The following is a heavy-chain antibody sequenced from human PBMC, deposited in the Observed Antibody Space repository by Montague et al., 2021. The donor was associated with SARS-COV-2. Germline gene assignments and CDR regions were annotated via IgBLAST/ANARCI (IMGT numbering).Heavy chain of an antibody. CDR1: GGSFSDNY. CDR3: ARGRQHFNMIVVVMTGGEYYFDY. J-gene: IGHJ4*02. CDR2: INHRGTS. D-gene: IGHD3-22*01. Sequence: SETLSLTCAVYGGSFSDNYWSWIRKPPGKGLAWIGEINHRGTSNYNPSLKSRVSISVDTSKNQFSLYLGSVTAADTAVYYCARGRQHFNMIVVVMTGGEYYFDYWGQGTLVTVSS. V-gene: IGHV4-34*01.